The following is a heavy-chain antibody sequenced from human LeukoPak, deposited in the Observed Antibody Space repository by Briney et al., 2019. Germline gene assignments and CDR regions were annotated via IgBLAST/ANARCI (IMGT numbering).Heavy chain of an antibody. V-gene: IGHV3-30*02. CDR1: GFTFSNYG. Sequence: TGGSLRLSCAASGFTFSNYGIHWVRQAPGEGLEWVAFIYYDGSSKYYADSVKGRFTISRDNSKNTVYLQMNSLRGEDTAVYYCRDPFDYWGQGTLVTVSS. CDR3: RDPFDY. CDR2: IYYDGSSK. J-gene: IGHJ4*02.